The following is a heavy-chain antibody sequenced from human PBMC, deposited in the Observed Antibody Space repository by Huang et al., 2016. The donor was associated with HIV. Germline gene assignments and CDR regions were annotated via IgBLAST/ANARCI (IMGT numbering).Heavy chain of an antibody. D-gene: IGHD3-9*01. CDR2: IIIDNGLT. V-gene: IGHV3-48*01. Sequence: EVQLVESGGRLVRPGGSLRLACAASGFTFSAFSMNWIRQAPGKGLEWISYIIIDNGLTYYADSVKGRFTISRDTAKNALYLQMNSLRADDTALYFCARGKYDVLTGWDDTYYFDHWGQGTLVTVSS. CDR3: ARGKYDVLTGWDDTYYFDH. CDR1: GFTFSAFS. J-gene: IGHJ4*02.